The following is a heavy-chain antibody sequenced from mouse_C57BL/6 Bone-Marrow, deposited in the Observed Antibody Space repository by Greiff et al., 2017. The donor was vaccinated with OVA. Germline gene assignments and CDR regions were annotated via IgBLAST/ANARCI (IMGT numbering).Heavy chain of an antibody. J-gene: IGHJ3*01. V-gene: IGHV1-5*01. CDR3: TRCGLTGQFAY. CDR2: IYPGNSDT. D-gene: IGHD4-1*01. Sequence: VQLQQSGTVLARPGASVKMSCKTSGYTFTSYWMHWVKQRPGQGLEWIGAIYPGNSDTSYNQKFKGKAKLTAATSASTAYMELSSLTNEDSAVYYCTRCGLTGQFAYWGQGTLVTVSA. CDR1: GYTFTSYW.